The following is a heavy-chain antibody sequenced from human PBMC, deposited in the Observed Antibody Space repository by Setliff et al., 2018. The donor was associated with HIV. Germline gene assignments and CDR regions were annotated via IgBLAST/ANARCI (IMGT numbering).Heavy chain of an antibody. V-gene: IGHV4-34*01. D-gene: IGHD5-12*01. CDR1: GGSFGGYY. CDR2: INQSGGI. J-gene: IGHJ3*02. Sequence: PSETLSLTCAVSGGSFGGYYWSWIRQPPGKGLEWIGEINQSGGINYNPSLKSRVTISIDTFKNQFSMKLYSVTAADTAVYYCATASGYDLFMGAFDIWGQGTMVTVSS. CDR3: ATASGYDLFMGAFDI.